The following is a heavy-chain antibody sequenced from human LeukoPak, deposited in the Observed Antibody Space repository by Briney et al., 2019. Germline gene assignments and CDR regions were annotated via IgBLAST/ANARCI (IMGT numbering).Heavy chain of an antibody. D-gene: IGHD1-26*01. V-gene: IGHV3-30*02. CDR3: AQDSGSWSYMDV. Sequence: PVGSLRLSCAASGFMLRNYGMHWVRQAPGKGLEWVALIWSDASKKLYADSVKGRFTISRDNSKNTLYLQMPSLRVGATAVYSCAQDSGSWSYMDVWGKGTTVTVSS. CDR1: GFMLRNYG. CDR2: IWSDASKK. J-gene: IGHJ6*03.